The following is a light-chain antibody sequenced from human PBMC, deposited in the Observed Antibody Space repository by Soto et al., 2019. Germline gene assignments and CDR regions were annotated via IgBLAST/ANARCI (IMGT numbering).Light chain of an antibody. CDR3: QEYNTWPWT. CDR2: GAS. Sequence: EIVLTQSPGTLSLSPGERATLSCRASQSVSSSYLAWYQQKPGQAPRLLIYGASSRATGIPDRFSGSGSGTEFILTITSLQSEDSAVYYCQEYNTWPWTFGQGTKVEFK. CDR1: QSVSSSY. J-gene: IGKJ1*01. V-gene: IGKV3-20*01.